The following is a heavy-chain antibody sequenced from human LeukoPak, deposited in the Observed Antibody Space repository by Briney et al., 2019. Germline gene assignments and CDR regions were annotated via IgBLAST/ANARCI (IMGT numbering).Heavy chain of an antibody. Sequence: GGSLSLSCAASGFTFSSYAMSWVRQAPGKGLEWVSAISGSGDSTYYGDSVKGRFTISRDNSKNTLYLQMNSLRAEDTAVYYCAKTRPLDSSSWSHGDYWGQGTLVTVSS. CDR3: AKTRPLDSSSWSHGDY. CDR1: GFTFSSYA. D-gene: IGHD6-13*01. CDR2: ISGSGDST. V-gene: IGHV3-23*01. J-gene: IGHJ4*02.